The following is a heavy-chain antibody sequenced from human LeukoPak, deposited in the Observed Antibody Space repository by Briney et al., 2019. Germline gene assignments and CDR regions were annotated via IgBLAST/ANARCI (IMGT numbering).Heavy chain of an antibody. Sequence: KPSETLSLTCTVSGGSISSYYWSWIRQPPGKGLEWIGYIYYSGSTNYNPSLKSRVTISVDTSKNQFSLKLSSVTAADTAVYYCARDLGSYVFDYWGQGTLVTVSS. V-gene: IGHV4-59*01. CDR2: IYYSGST. CDR3: ARDLGSYVFDY. J-gene: IGHJ4*02. CDR1: GGSISSYY. D-gene: IGHD1-26*01.